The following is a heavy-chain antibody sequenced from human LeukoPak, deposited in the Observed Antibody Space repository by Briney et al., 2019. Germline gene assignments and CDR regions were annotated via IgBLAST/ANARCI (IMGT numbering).Heavy chain of an antibody. J-gene: IGHJ4*02. CDR1: GFTFNNYA. CDR2: ICDNGGDT. V-gene: IGHV3-23*01. CDR3: GRDWKLDY. D-gene: IGHD1-1*01. Sequence: GGSLRLSCAASGFTFNNYAMSWVRQAPGKGLEWVSAICDNGGDTKYAVFVKGRFTISRDNSRSALYLQMNTLRVEDTAIYYCGRDWKLDYWGQGTLVTVSS.